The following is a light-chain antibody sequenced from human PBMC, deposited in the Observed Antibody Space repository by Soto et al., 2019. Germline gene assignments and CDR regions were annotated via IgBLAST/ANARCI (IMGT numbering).Light chain of an antibody. CDR2: GAS. Sequence: EIVMTQSPATLSVSPGERATLSCRASQSVSSNLAWYQQKPGQAPRLLIYGASTRATCIPARFSGSGSGTEFTLTIRSLQSEDFAVYYCQHYNNWPRTFGQGTKVEIQ. CDR3: QHYNNWPRT. J-gene: IGKJ1*01. V-gene: IGKV3-15*01. CDR1: QSVSSN.